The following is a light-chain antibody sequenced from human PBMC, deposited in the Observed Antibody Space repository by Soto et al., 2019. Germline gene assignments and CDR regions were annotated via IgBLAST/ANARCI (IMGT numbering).Light chain of an antibody. CDR1: QSVSSS. CDR2: AAS. Sequence: EIVLTQSPATLSLSPGERATLSCRASQSVSSSLAWYQQKPGQAPRLLIYAASNRATGIPTRFSGSGSGTDFTLTISSIEPEDFGVYYCQQRSDWPPSLTFGGGTKVDIK. CDR3: QQRSDWPPSLT. J-gene: IGKJ4*01. V-gene: IGKV3-11*01.